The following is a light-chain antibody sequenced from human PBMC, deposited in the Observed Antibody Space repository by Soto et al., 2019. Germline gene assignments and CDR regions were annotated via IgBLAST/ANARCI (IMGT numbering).Light chain of an antibody. CDR2: GAS. V-gene: IGKV3-20*01. CDR3: QQYGSSPRT. CDR1: QTVSSSN. Sequence: EIVLTQSPCTLSLSPGERATLSCRASQTVSSSNLAWYQQKPGQAPKVLIYGASSRATGVPDRFSGSGSGTDFTLTISRLEPEDFAVYYCQQYGSSPRTFGQGTKVDIK. J-gene: IGKJ1*01.